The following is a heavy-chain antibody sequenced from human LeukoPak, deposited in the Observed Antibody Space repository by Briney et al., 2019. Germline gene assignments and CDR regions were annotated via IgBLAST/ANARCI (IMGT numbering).Heavy chain of an antibody. CDR1: GYTFTSYG. V-gene: IGHV1-18*01. Sequence: ASVKASCKASGYTFTSYGISWVRQAPGQGLEWMGWISAYNGNTNYAQKLQGRVTMTTDTSTSTAYMELRSLRSDDTAVYYCARGHRTSLDYYDSSGYSPPDYWGQGTLVTVSS. J-gene: IGHJ4*02. CDR2: ISAYNGNT. D-gene: IGHD3-22*01. CDR3: ARGHRTSLDYYDSSGYSPPDY.